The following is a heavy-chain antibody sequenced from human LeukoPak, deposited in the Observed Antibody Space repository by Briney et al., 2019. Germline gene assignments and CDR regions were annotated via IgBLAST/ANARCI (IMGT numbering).Heavy chain of an antibody. V-gene: IGHV4-59*01. J-gene: IGHJ5*02. CDR1: GGSMSSYY. CDR2: IYYSGST. Sequence: SETLSLTCTVSGGSMSSYYWSWIRQPSGKGLEWTGYIYYSGSTNYNPSLKSRVTISVDTSKNQFSLKLSSVTAADTAVYYCAREGNTYGSNWFDPWGQGTLVTVSS. D-gene: IGHD5-18*01. CDR3: AREGNTYGSNWFDP.